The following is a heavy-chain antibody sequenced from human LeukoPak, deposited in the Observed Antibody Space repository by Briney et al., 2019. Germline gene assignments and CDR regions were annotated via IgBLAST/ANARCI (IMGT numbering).Heavy chain of an antibody. D-gene: IGHD3-10*01. CDR1: GGSISSSSYY. CDR3: ARLSWFGDFLSFYFDY. CDR2: IYYSGST. J-gene: IGHJ4*02. Sequence: PSQTLSLTCAVSGGSISSSSYYWGWVRQPPGKGLEWIGSIYYSGSTYYNPSLKSRATISVDTSKNQFSLKVRSVTAADTAVYYCARLSWFGDFLSFYFDYWGQGTLVTVSS. V-gene: IGHV4-39*01.